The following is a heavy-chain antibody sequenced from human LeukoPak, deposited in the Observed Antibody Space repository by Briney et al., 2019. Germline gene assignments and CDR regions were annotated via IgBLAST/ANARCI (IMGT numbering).Heavy chain of an antibody. CDR3: ARVPPLEWSMYYMDV. CDR2: INAGNGNT. V-gene: IGHV1-3*01. CDR1: GYTFTSYA. J-gene: IGHJ6*03. D-gene: IGHD3-3*01. Sequence: ASVKVSCKASGYTFTSYAMHWVRQAPGQRLEWMGWINAGNGNTKYSQKFQGRVTITTDESTSTAYMELSSLRSEDTAVYYCARVPPLEWSMYYMDVWGKGTTVTVSS.